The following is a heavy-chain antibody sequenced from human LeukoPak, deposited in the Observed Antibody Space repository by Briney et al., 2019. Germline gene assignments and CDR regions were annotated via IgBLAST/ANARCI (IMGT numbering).Heavy chain of an antibody. V-gene: IGHV3-21*01. Sequence: PGGSLRLSCAASGFTFSSYSMNWVRQAPGKGLEWVSSISSSSSYIYYADSVKGRFTISRDNAKNSLYLQMNSLRAEDTAVYYCARVELLLWFGESANAFDIWGQGTMVTVSS. CDR1: GFTFSSYS. J-gene: IGHJ3*02. CDR2: ISSSSSYI. CDR3: ARVELLLWFGESANAFDI. D-gene: IGHD3-10*01.